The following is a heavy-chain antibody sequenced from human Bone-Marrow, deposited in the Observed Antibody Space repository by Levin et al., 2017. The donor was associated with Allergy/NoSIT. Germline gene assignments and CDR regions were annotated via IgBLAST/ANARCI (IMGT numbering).Heavy chain of an antibody. CDR2: ITGSGADT. J-gene: IGHJ6*02. V-gene: IGHV3-23*01. CDR1: GFSFSNYA. CDR3: VYSSETHYYGMDV. D-gene: IGHD6-25*01. Sequence: SCAASGFSFSNYAMSWVRQAPGKGLEWVSTITGSGADTYHADSVKGRFTISRDNSRNTLYLQMYSLRAEDTAIYYCVYSSETHYYGMDVWGLGTTVTVSS.